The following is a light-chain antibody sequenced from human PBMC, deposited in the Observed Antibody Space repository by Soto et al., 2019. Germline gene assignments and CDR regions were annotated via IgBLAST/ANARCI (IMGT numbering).Light chain of an antibody. V-gene: IGKV1-27*01. CDR2: AAS. J-gene: IGKJ1*01. CDR1: QDISNF. Sequence: IKMTQSPSSLSTNVGDRVTITCLASQDISNFLAWYQQKPGKVPKLLIFAASTLQSGVPSRFSGSGSGTDFTLTISSLQPEDIATYYCQKYNSAPWTFGQGTKVDIK. CDR3: QKYNSAPWT.